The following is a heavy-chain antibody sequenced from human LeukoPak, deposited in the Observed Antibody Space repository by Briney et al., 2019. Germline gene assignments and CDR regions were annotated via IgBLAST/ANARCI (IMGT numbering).Heavy chain of an antibody. D-gene: IGHD3-10*01. J-gene: IGHJ5*02. CDR1: GGSISSYY. Sequence: SETLSLTCTVSGGSISSYYWSWIRQPPGKGLEWIGYIYYSGSTNYNPSLKSRVTISVDTSKNQFSLKLSSVTAADTAVYYCARIPTSFYGSGSQYWFDPWGQGTLVTVSS. CDR2: IYYSGST. CDR3: ARIPTSFYGSGSQYWFDP. V-gene: IGHV4-59*01.